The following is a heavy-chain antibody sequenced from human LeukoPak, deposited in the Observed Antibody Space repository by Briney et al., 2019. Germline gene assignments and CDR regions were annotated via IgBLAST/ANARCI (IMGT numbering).Heavy chain of an antibody. J-gene: IGHJ4*02. CDR3: ARDFPFGDYLDY. CDR1: GFTFSDYY. V-gene: IGHV3-11*06. Sequence: GGSLRLSCAASGFTFSDYYMSWIRQAPGKGLEWVSYISSSSYTNYADSVKGRFTISRDNAKNSLYLQMNSLSAEDTAVYYCARDFPFGDYLDYWGQGTLVTVSS. CDR2: ISSSSYT. D-gene: IGHD3-3*01.